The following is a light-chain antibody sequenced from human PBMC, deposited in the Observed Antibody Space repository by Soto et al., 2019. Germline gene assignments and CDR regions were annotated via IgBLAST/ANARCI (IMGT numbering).Light chain of an antibody. J-gene: IGKJ3*01. CDR1: RSLAHSDGNTY. CDR3: MQGTHWHSGT. Sequence: DVFMTTSPIYLTVNLGHAACIACTFTRSLAHSDGNTYLNWFQQRPGQAPRRLIYKVSNRDSGVPDRFSGSGSGTDFTLKISRVEAEDVGVYYCMQGTHWHSGTFGTGNTVAIK. CDR2: KVS. V-gene: IGKV2-30*02.